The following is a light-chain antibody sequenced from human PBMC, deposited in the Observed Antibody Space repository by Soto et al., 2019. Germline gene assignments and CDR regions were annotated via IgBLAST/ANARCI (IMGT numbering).Light chain of an antibody. CDR2: EGS. CDR3: CSYAGSSTSGVV. CDR1: SSDVGSYNR. Sequence: QSVLTQPASVSGSPGQSITISCTGTSSDVGSYNRVSWYQQHPGKAPKLMIYEGSKRPSGVSNRFSGSKSGNTASLTISGLQAEDEADYYCCSYAGSSTSGVVFGGGTKVTVL. V-gene: IGLV2-23*01. J-gene: IGLJ2*01.